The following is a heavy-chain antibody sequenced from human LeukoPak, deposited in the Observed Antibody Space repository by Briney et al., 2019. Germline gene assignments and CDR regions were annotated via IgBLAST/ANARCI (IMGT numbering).Heavy chain of an antibody. Sequence: ASVKVSCKASGYTFTSYDINWVRQATGQGLEWMGWMNPNSGNTGYAQQFQGRVTMTRNTSISTAYMELSSLRSEETAVYYCARVSPKRVGYYFDYWGQGTLVTVSS. CDR2: MNPNSGNT. J-gene: IGHJ4*02. D-gene: IGHD2-2*01. V-gene: IGHV1-8*01. CDR3: ARVSPKRVGYYFDY. CDR1: GYTFTSYD.